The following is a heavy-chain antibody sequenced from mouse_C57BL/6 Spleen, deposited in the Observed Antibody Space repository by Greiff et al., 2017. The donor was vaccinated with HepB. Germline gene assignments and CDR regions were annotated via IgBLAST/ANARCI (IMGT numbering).Heavy chain of an antibody. CDR3: ARETAQAGYFDY. V-gene: IGHV5-16*01. CDR1: GFTFSDYY. D-gene: IGHD3-2*02. CDR2: INHDGSST. Sequence: EVHLVESEGGLVQPGSSMKLSCTASGFTFSDYYMAWVRQVPEKGLEWVANINHDGSSTYYLDSLKSRFIISRDNAKNILYLQMSSLKSEDTATYYCARETAQAGYFDYWGQGTTLTVSS. J-gene: IGHJ2*01.